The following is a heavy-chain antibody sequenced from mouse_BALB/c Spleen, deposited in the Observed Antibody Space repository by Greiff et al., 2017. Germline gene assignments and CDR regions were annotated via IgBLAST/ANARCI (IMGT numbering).Heavy chain of an antibody. CDR2: ISSGSSTI. V-gene: IGHV5-17*02. D-gene: IGHD4-1*01. CDR1: GFTFSSFG. J-gene: IGHJ1*01. Sequence: EVKVVESGGGLVQPGGSRKLSCAASGFTFSSFGMHWVRQAPEKGLEWVAYISSGSSTIYYADTVKGRFTISKDNPKNTLFLQMTSLRSEDTAMYYCARSNWDWYFDVWGAGTTVTVSS. CDR3: ARSNWDWYFDV.